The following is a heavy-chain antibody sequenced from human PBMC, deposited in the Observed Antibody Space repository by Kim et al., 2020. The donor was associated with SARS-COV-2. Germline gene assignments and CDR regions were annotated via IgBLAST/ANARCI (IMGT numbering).Heavy chain of an antibody. Sequence: GGSLRLSCAASGFTFSSYGMHWVRQAPGKGLEWVAVIWYDGSNKYYADSVKGRFTISRDNSKNTLYLQMNSLRAEDTAVYYCARDEGRYYYDSSGYGYWGQGNLVTVSS. CDR3: ARDEGRYYYDSSGYGY. V-gene: IGHV3-33*01. CDR1: GFTFSSYG. J-gene: IGHJ4*02. D-gene: IGHD3-22*01. CDR2: IWYDGSNK.